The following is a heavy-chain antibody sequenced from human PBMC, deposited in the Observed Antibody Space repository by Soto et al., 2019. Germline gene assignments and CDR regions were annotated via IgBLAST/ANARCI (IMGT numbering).Heavy chain of an antibody. V-gene: IGHV3-9*01. D-gene: IGHD4-17*01. CDR3: ATDSFCREDYGDYGYFDY. J-gene: IGHJ4*02. Sequence: EVQLVDSGGGLVQPGSSLRLSCAASGFTFDDYAMNWVRQAPGKGLEGVSGISWNSGIIGYADSVKGRFTISRDNAKNALYLQMYSLRDEDTALDDCATDSFCREDYGDYGYFDYWGQGTLVTVSS. CDR2: ISWNSGII. CDR1: GFTFDDYA.